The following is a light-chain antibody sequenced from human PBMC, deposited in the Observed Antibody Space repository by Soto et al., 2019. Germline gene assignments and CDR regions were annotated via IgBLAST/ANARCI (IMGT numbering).Light chain of an antibody. V-gene: IGLV1-40*01. CDR1: SSNIGAGYD. Sequence: QSVLTQPPSVSGAPGQRVTISCTGSSSNIGAGYDVHWYQQLPGTAPKVLIYGNSNRPSGVPDRFSGSKSGTSGSLAITGLQAGDEADYYCQSYDSSLRGAVFGGGTKLTVL. CDR2: GNS. CDR3: QSYDSSLRGAV. J-gene: IGLJ2*01.